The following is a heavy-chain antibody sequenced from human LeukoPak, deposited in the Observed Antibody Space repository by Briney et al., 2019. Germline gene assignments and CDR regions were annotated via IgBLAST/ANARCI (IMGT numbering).Heavy chain of an antibody. Sequence: GASVRVSCKASGYTFTNYDINWVRQATGQGLEWMGWMNPYSGNTGYAQKFQGRVTMTRNTSINTAYIELSSLESEDTAVYYCARVPVARDFGYWGQGTPVIVSS. J-gene: IGHJ4*02. CDR1: GYTFTNYD. CDR3: ARVPVARDFGY. V-gene: IGHV1-8*01. CDR2: MNPYSGNT.